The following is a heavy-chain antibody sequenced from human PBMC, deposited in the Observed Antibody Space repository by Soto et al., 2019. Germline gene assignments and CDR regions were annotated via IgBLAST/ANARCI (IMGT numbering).Heavy chain of an antibody. V-gene: IGHV4-34*01. Sequence: TSETLSLTCAVYGGSFSGYYWSWIRQPPGKGLEWIGEINHSGSTNYNPSLKSRVTISVDTSKNQFSLKLSSVTAADTAVYYCARGSHYYDSSGYYSGFDYWGQGTLVTVSS. CDR1: GGSFSGYY. J-gene: IGHJ4*02. D-gene: IGHD3-22*01. CDR2: INHSGST. CDR3: ARGSHYYDSSGYYSGFDY.